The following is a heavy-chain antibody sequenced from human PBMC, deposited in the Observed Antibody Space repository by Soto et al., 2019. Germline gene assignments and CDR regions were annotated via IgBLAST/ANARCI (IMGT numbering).Heavy chain of an antibody. D-gene: IGHD3-22*01. V-gene: IGHV4-31*03. CDR3: ARDPAYYYDSSPI. J-gene: IGHJ3*02. Sequence: LSLTCTVSGASISRGTYYCRWIRQHAGKVLEWIGYIYYSGSTSYNPSPKTRITISVDTSKNQFYLQLSPVTAPDAAVYYCARDPAYYYDSSPISGLGTMVTGSS. CDR1: GASISRGTYY. CDR2: IYYSGST.